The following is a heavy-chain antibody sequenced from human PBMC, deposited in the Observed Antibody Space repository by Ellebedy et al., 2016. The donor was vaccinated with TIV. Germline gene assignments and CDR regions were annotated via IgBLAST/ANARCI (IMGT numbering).Heavy chain of an antibody. D-gene: IGHD2-21*02. CDR2: IIPIFGTA. V-gene: IGHV1-69*13. Sequence: ASVKVSCKASGGTFSSYAISWVRQAPGQGLEWMGGIIPIFGTANYAQKFQGRVTITADESTSTAYMELSSLRSEDTAVYYCARGGYCGGDCYPTLYYGMDVWGQGTTVTVSS. CDR3: ARGGYCGGDCYPTLYYGMDV. J-gene: IGHJ6*02. CDR1: GGTFSSYA.